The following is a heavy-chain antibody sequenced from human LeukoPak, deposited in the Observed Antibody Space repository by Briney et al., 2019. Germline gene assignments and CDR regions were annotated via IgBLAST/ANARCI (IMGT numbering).Heavy chain of an antibody. J-gene: IGHJ4*02. CDR1: GYSISSGYY. V-gene: IGHV4-38-2*02. CDR3: ARVTSRLIDY. CDR2: IYHSGST. Sequence: SETLSLTRTVSGYSISSGYYWGWIRQPPGKGLEWIGSIYHSGSTYYNPSFKSRVTISVDTSKNQFSLKLSSVTAADTAVYYCARVTSRLIDYWGQGTLVTVSS. D-gene: IGHD4-11*01.